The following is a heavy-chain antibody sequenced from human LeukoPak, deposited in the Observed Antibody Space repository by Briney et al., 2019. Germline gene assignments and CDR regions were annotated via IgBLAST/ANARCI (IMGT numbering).Heavy chain of an antibody. CDR1: GFPFSSYE. D-gene: IGHD3-10*01. V-gene: IGHV3-48*03. J-gene: IGHJ4*02. CDR3: AREYDSGSYYNFGY. Sequence: GGSLRLSCAASGFPFSSYEMNWVRQAPGKGLEWVSYISSSGNAIYYADSVKGRFTISRDNAKNSLYLQMNSLRAEDTAVYYCAREYDSGSYYNFGYWGQGTLVTVSS. CDR2: ISSSGNAI.